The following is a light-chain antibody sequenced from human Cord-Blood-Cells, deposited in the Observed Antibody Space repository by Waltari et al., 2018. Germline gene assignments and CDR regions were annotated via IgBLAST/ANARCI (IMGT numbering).Light chain of an antibody. CDR2: DAS. V-gene: IGKV1-5*01. Sequence: DIQMTQSPSTLSASVGDRVTITCRASQSMSSWLAWYQQKPGKAPQLLIYDASSLESGVPSRFSGSGSGTEFTLTISSLQPDDFATYYCQQYNSYSTFGQGTKVEIK. CDR1: QSMSSW. CDR3: QQYNSYST. J-gene: IGKJ1*01.